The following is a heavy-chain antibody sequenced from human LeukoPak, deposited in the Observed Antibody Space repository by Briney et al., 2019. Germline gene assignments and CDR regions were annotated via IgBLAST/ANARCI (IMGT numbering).Heavy chain of an antibody. Sequence: GGSLRLSCAASGFTFSSYALSWVRQAPGKGLEWVSVIYAGGSTYYADSVKGRFTISRDNSDNTLYLQMNSLRAEDTAVYYCARSYYDSSGYYRFDYWGQGTLVTVSS. CDR2: IYAGGST. D-gene: IGHD3-22*01. V-gene: IGHV3-53*01. CDR1: GFTFSSYA. J-gene: IGHJ4*02. CDR3: ARSYYDSSGYYRFDY.